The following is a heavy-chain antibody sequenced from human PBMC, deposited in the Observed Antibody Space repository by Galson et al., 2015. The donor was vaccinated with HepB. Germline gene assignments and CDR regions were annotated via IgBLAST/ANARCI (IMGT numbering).Heavy chain of an antibody. V-gene: IGHV6-1*01. Sequence: CAISGDSVSSNSAAWNCIRRSPSRGLEGLGRTFYRSKGYNDYAESVKSRITINPDTSKNHLYLQFNSVTPEDTAVYYCSREYIVLTPAGSRTVYYYCCMDVWGQGTTVTVSS. J-gene: IGHJ6*02. CDR3: SREYIVLTPAGSRTVYYYCCMDV. CDR2: TFYRSKGYN. CDR1: GDSVSSNSAA. D-gene: IGHD2-2*01.